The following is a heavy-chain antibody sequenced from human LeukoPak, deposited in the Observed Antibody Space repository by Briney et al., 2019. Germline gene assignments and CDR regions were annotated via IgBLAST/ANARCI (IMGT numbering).Heavy chain of an antibody. CDR2: IWSDGSNK. D-gene: IGHD3-3*01. CDR1: GFTFSGYG. Sequence: PGGSLRLSCATSGFTFSGYGMHWVRQAPGKGLEWVTVIWSDGSNKYYADSVKGRFTISRDNSKNTLYLQMNSLRAEDTAVYYCARDRPYYDFWSGYYPSFDYWGQGTLVTVSS. V-gene: IGHV3-33*01. CDR3: ARDRPYYDFWSGYYPSFDY. J-gene: IGHJ4*02.